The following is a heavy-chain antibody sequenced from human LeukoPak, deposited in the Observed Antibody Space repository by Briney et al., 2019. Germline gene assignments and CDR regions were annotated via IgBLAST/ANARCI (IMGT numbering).Heavy chain of an antibody. CDR2: ISYDGSNK. J-gene: IGHJ4*02. V-gene: IGHV3-30-3*01. CDR3: ARGATMTTVFY. Sequence: GRSLRLSCAASGFTFSSYAMHWVRQAPGKGLEWVAVISYDGSNKYYADSVKGRFTISRDNSKNTLYLQMNSLRAEDTAVYYCARGATMTTVFYWGQGTLVTVSS. D-gene: IGHD4-17*01. CDR1: GFTFSSYA.